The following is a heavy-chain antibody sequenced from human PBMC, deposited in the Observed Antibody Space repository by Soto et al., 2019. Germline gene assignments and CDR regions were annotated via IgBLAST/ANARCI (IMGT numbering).Heavy chain of an antibody. D-gene: IGHD2-15*01. J-gene: IGHJ4*02. V-gene: IGHV3-11*01. CDR2: ISSKGRNI. CDR1: RFTFSDYY. CDR3: ARVPPPRCSCGSCSPY. Sequence: GGCLRLSCVASRFTFSDYYMSWIRQTPGKGLEWASYISSKGRNIYCADSVKGRFTISRDNSKHSLYLQMHSLRVEDTALYYCARVPPPRCSCGSCSPYWGQGTWVTFAS.